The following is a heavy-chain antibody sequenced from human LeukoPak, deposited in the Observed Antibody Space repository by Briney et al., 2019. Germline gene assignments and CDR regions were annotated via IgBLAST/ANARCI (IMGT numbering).Heavy chain of an antibody. V-gene: IGHV1-69*13. CDR2: IIPIFGTA. D-gene: IGHD5-18*01. CDR3: ARGFEDTAMPRGHWFDP. Sequence: SVKVSCKASGGTFSSYAISWVRQAPGQGLEWMGGIIPIFGTANYAQKFQGRVTITADESTSTAYMELSSLRSEDTAVYYCARGFEDTAMPRGHWFDPWGQGTLVTVSS. J-gene: IGHJ5*02. CDR1: GGTFSSYA.